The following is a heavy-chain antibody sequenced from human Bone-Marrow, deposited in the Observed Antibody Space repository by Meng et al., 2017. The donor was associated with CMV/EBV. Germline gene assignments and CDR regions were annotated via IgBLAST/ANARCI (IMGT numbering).Heavy chain of an antibody. Sequence: SETLSLTCTVSGGSISSYYWSWIRQPPGKGLEWIGYIYYSGSTNYNPSLKSRVTISVDTSKNQFSLKLSSVTAADTATYFCGRVEQLVSDYWGQGMLVTVSS. CDR2: IYYSGST. CDR3: GRVEQLVSDY. V-gene: IGHV4-59*01. J-gene: IGHJ4*02. CDR1: GGSISSYY. D-gene: IGHD6-6*01.